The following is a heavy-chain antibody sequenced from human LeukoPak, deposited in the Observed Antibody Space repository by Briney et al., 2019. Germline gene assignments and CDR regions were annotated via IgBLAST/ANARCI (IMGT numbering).Heavy chain of an antibody. J-gene: IGHJ4*02. CDR2: INPNSGGT. Sequence: ASVKVSCKASGYTFTSYYMHWVRQAPGQGLEWMGRINPNSGGTNYAQKFQGRVTMTRDTSISTAYMELSRLRSDDTAVYYCARDPYRSSGFYFDYWGQGTLVTVSS. D-gene: IGHD6-19*01. V-gene: IGHV1-2*06. CDR3: ARDPYRSSGFYFDY. CDR1: GYTFTSYY.